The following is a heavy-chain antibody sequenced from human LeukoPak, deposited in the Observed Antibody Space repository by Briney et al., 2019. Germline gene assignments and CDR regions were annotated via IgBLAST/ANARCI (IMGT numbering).Heavy chain of an antibody. CDR2: IISSSSYI. V-gene: IGHV3-21*01. D-gene: IGHD1-26*01. CDR1: GFTFSSYS. Sequence: GGSLRLSCAASGFTFSSYSMNWVRQAPGKGLEWVSSIISSSSYIYYADSVKGRFTISRDNAKNSLYLQMNSLRAEDTAVYYCARDPGYSGGPFDAFDIWGQGTMVTVSS. CDR3: ARDPGYSGGPFDAFDI. J-gene: IGHJ3*02.